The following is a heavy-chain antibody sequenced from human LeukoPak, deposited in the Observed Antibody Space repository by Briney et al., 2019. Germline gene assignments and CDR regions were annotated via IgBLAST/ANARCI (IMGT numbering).Heavy chain of an antibody. CDR1: GGTFSSYA. CDR2: IIPIFGTA. CDR3: AKDRNTLLVVESSDF. V-gene: IGHV1-69*01. D-gene: IGHD3-22*01. Sequence: ASVKVSCKASGGTFSSYAISWVRQAPGQGLEWMGGIIPIFGTANYAQKFQGRVTITADESTSTAYMELSSLRSEDTAVYYCAKDRNTLLVVESSDFWGQGTLVTVSS. J-gene: IGHJ4*02.